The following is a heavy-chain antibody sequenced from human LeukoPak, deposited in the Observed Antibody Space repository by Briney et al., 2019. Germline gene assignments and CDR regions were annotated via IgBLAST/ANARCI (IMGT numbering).Heavy chain of an antibody. CDR1: GFTFSSYS. Sequence: PGGSLRLSCAASGFTFSSYSMNWVRQAPGKELEWVSVIYSGGSTHYADSVKGRFTVSRDNSKNTLFLQMNSLRAEDTAVYYCARADGTGGPYDYWGQGTLVTVSS. J-gene: IGHJ4*02. D-gene: IGHD3/OR15-3a*01. V-gene: IGHV3-53*01. CDR3: ARADGTGGPYDY. CDR2: IYSGGST.